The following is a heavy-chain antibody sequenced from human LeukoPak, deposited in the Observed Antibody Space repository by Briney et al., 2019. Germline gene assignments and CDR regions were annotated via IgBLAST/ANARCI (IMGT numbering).Heavy chain of an antibody. CDR1: GFTFDDYG. CDR3: ARYYDYGSGSYTFDY. Sequence: GGSLRLSCAASGFTFDDYGMSWVRHAPGKGLEGVSGINWIGGSTGYADSVKGRFTISRDNAKNSLYVKMNSLRAEDTALYYCARYYDYGSGSYTFDYWGQGTLVTVS. CDR2: INWIGGST. V-gene: IGHV3-20*04. D-gene: IGHD3-10*01. J-gene: IGHJ4*02.